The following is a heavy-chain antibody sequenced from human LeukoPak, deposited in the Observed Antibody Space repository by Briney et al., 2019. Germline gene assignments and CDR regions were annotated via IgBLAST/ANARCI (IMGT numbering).Heavy chain of an antibody. CDR2: IYYSGST. D-gene: IGHD6-19*01. Sequence: SETLSLTCTVSGGSISSYYWSWIRQPPGKGLEWIGYIYYSGSTNYNPSLKSRVTISVDTSKSQFSLKLSSVTAADTAVYYCARGSVAAADYIDYWGQGTLVTVSS. CDR3: ARGSVAAADYIDY. V-gene: IGHV4-59*01. CDR1: GGSISSYY. J-gene: IGHJ4*02.